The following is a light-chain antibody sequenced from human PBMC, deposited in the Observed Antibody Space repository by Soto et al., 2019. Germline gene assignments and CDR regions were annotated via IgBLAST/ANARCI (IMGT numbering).Light chain of an antibody. J-gene: IGKJ1*01. CDR3: EQYACSPRT. V-gene: IGKV3-20*01. Sequence: EIVLTQSPGTLSLSPGERATLSCRASQSVSSRSLAWYQQKPGQAPRLLISDASNRAADFRDRCTGSGSGTAFTVTINRLDPDDFAVYYWEQYACSPRTFGQGTKVEF. CDR2: DAS. CDR1: QSVSSRS.